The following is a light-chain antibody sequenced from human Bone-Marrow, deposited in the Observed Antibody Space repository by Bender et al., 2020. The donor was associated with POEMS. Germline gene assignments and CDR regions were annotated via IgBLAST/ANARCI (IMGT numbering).Light chain of an antibody. Sequence: QSALTQPASVSGSPGQSITISCTGTSNDVGSYNLVSWYQQHPGKAPKLMIYEGSRRPSGVSNRFSGSKSGNTASLTISGLQAEDEAHYYCNSFTTSMTWVFGGGTKLTVL. CDR3: NSFTTSMTWV. J-gene: IGLJ3*02. CDR1: SNDVGSYNL. V-gene: IGLV2-14*02. CDR2: EGS.